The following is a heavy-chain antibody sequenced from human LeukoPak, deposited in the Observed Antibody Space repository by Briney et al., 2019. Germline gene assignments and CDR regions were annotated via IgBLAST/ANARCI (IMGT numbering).Heavy chain of an antibody. V-gene: IGHV3-74*01. J-gene: IGHJ2*01. CDR3: ARARLGQYGDYGDWYFDL. CDR1: GFTFSSYW. CDR2: INSDGSST. Sequence: GGSLRLSCAASGFTFSSYWMHWVRQAPGKGLVWVSRINSDGSSTSYADSVKGRFTISRDNAKYTLYLQMNSLRAEDTAVYYCARARLGQYGDYGDWYFDLWGRGTLVTVSS. D-gene: IGHD4-17*01.